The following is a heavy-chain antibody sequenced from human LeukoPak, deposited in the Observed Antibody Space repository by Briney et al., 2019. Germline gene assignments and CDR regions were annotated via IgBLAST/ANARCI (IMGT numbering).Heavy chain of an antibody. V-gene: IGHV1-69*13. D-gene: IGHD3-3*01. Sequence: SVNVSCKASGYTFTSYGISWVRQAPGQGLEWMGGIIPIFGTANYAQKFQGRVTITADESTSTAYMELSSLRSEDTAVYYCARPLRFLEWLASPYYYGMDVWGQGTTVTVSS. CDR2: IIPIFGTA. CDR1: GYTFTSYG. J-gene: IGHJ6*02. CDR3: ARPLRFLEWLASPYYYGMDV.